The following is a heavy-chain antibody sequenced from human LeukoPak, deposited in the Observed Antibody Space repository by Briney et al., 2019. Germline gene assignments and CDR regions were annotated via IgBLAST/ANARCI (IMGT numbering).Heavy chain of an antibody. CDR1: GGSISSGGYY. Sequence: PSQTLSLTCTVSGGSISSGGYYWRWIRQHPGKGLEWIGYIYYSGSTYYNPSLKSRVTISVDTSKNQFSLKLSSVTAADTAVYYCARDRGTGGTYDYWGQGTLVTVSS. J-gene: IGHJ4*02. D-gene: IGHD1-1*01. V-gene: IGHV4-31*03. CDR3: ARDRGTGGTYDY. CDR2: IYYSGST.